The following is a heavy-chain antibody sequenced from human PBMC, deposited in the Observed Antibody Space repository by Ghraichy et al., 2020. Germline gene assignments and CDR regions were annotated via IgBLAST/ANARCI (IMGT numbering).Heavy chain of an antibody. J-gene: IGHJ6*02. CDR1: GFTFSDYY. CDR3: ARDVHQGYSSGWLPNDHYYYGLDV. V-gene: IGHV3-11*01. D-gene: IGHD6-19*01. CDR2: ISDSGTTT. Sequence: GGSLRLSCVASGFTFSDYYMSWVRQAPGKGLEWVSYISDSGTTTSSADSVKGRFTISRDNAKNSLYLQMNSLRAEDTAVYYCARDVHQGYSSGWLPNDHYYYGLDVGGQGTTVTVFS.